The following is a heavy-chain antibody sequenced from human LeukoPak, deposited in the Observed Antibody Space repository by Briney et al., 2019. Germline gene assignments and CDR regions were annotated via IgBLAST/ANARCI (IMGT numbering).Heavy chain of an antibody. CDR1: GFTFSSYP. CDR3: ARDPKNSTGWSLDY. CDR2: ISYDGGNK. J-gene: IGHJ4*02. D-gene: IGHD6-19*01. Sequence: PGRSLRLSCAASGFTFSSYPMDWVRQAPGQGLEWVAAISYDGGNKLYADSVKGRSTISRDNSKNTLYLQMTSLRGEDTAVYYCARDPKNSTGWSLDYWGQGTLVTVSS. V-gene: IGHV3-30-3*01.